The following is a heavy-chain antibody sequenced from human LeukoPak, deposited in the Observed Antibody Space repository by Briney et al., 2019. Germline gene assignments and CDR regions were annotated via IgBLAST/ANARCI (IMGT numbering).Heavy chain of an antibody. V-gene: IGHV4-34*01. D-gene: IGHD3-3*01. CDR3: ARDFVSLYDFWSGLRHFDI. CDR2: IYHSGST. CDR1: GGSFSGYY. J-gene: IGHJ3*02. Sequence: PSETLSLTCAVYGGSFSGYYWSWIRQPPGKGLEWIGSIYHSGSTYYNPSLKSRVTISVDTSKNQFSLKLSSVTAADTAVYYCARDFVSLYDFWSGLRHFDIWGQGTMVTVSS.